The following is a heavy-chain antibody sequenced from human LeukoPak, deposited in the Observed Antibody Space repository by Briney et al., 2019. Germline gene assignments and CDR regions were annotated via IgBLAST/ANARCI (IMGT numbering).Heavy chain of an antibody. CDR1: GFTFSSYS. D-gene: IGHD1-26*01. CDR2: ISSSSSYI. Sequence: GGSLRLSCAASGFTFSSYSMNWVRQAPGKGLEWVSSISSSSSYIYYADSVKGRFTISRDNAKYSLYLQMNSLRAEDTAVYHCAKVSAWAMVGATYFDYWGQGTLVTVSS. CDR3: AKVSAWAMVGATYFDY. J-gene: IGHJ4*02. V-gene: IGHV3-21*04.